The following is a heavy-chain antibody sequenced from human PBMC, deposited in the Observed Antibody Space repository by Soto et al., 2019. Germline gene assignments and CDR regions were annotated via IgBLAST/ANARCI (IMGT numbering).Heavy chain of an antibody. Sequence: PSETLSLTCAVYGGSFSGYYWSWIRQPPGKGLEWIGEINHSGSTNYNPSLKSQVTISVDTSKNQFSLKLSSVTAADTAVYYCARKADSSSWYADYWGQGTLVTVSS. V-gene: IGHV4-34*01. CDR3: ARKADSSSWYADY. J-gene: IGHJ4*02. CDR1: GGSFSGYY. D-gene: IGHD6-13*01. CDR2: INHSGST.